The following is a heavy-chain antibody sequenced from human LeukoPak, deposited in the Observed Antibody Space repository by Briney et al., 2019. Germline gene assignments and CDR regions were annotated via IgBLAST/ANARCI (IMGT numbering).Heavy chain of an antibody. V-gene: IGHV1-2*02. CDR3: ARERITMVRGVITKSPYNWFDP. D-gene: IGHD3-10*01. CDR1: GYTFTGYY. Sequence: ASVKVSCKASGYTFTGYYMHWVRQAPGQGLEWMGWINPNSGGTNYAQKFQGRVTMTRDTSISTAYMELSRLRSGDTAVYYCARERITMVRGVITKSPYNWFDPWGQGTLVTVSS. J-gene: IGHJ5*02. CDR2: INPNSGGT.